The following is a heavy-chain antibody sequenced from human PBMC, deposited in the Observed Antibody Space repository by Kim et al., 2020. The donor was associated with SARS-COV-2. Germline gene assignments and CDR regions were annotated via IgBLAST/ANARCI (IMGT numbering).Heavy chain of an antibody. D-gene: IGHD3-22*01. J-gene: IGHJ4*02. Sequence: GGSLRLSCAASGFTFSNAWMSWVRQAPGKGLEWVGRIKSKTDGGTTDYAAPVKGRFTISRDDSKNTLYLQMNSLKTEDTAVYYCTTVHYYYDSSGYYLNLDYWGQGTLVTVSS. CDR1: GFTFSNAW. CDR2: IKSKTDGGTT. CDR3: TTVHYYYDSSGYYLNLDY. V-gene: IGHV3-15*01.